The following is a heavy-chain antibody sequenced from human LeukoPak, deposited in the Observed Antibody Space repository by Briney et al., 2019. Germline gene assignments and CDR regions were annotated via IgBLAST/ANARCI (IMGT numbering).Heavy chain of an antibody. D-gene: IGHD4-17*01. V-gene: IGHV4-30-2*01. Sequence: KTSETLSLTCAVSGGSISSGGYSWSWIRQPPGKGLEWIGYIYHSGSTYYNPSLKSRVTISVDRSKNQFSLKLSSVTAADTAVYYCARSATSTNTVPFDYWGQGTLVTVSS. CDR2: IYHSGST. J-gene: IGHJ4*02. CDR1: GGSISSGGYS. CDR3: ARSATSTNTVPFDY.